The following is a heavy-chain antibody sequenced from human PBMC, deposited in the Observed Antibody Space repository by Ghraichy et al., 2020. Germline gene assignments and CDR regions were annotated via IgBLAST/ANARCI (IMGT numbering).Heavy chain of an antibody. D-gene: IGHD3-10*01. J-gene: IGHJ4*02. CDR2: IYHSGST. V-gene: IGHV4-4*02. Sequence: SETLSLTCAVSGGSISSSNWWSWVRQPPGKGLEWIGEIYHSGSTNYNPSLKSRVTISVDKSKNQFSLKLSSVTAADTAVYYCARQLFGESIYFDYWGQGTLVTVSS. CDR3: ARQLFGESIYFDY. CDR1: GGSISSSNW.